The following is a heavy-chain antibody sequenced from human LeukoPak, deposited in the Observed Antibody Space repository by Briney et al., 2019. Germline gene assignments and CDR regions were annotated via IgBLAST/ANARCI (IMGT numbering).Heavy chain of an antibody. CDR3: ARAGYSSGWRNFDY. D-gene: IGHD6-19*01. CDR2: ISYDGSNK. V-gene: IGHV3-30*04. Sequence: PGGSLRLSCAASGFTFSSYEMNWVRQAPGKGLEWVAVISYDGSNKFYADSEKGRFTISRDNSKSTLYLQMNSLRAEDTAVYYCARAGYSSGWRNFDYWGQGTLVTVSS. CDR1: GFTFSSYE. J-gene: IGHJ4*02.